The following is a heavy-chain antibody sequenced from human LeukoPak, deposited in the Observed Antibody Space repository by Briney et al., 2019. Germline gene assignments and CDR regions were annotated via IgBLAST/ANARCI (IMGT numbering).Heavy chain of an antibody. CDR3: ARIYSSTWYYFDY. J-gene: IGHJ4*02. V-gene: IGHV4-39*01. CDR2: IDYSGIT. CDR1: GDSISSSSYY. D-gene: IGHD6-13*01. Sequence: SETLSLTCTVSGDSISSSSYYWGWIRQPPGKGLEWIGSIDYSGITYFNTYLKSRVTISVDTSKNQFSLRLSSVTAADTAVYYCARIYSSTWYYFDYWGQGTLVTVFS.